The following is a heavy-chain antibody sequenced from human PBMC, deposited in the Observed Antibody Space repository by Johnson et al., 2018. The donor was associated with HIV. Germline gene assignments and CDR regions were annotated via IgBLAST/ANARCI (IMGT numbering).Heavy chain of an antibody. Sequence: VQLVESGGGLVQPGGSLRLPCAASGFTFSSYWMSWVRQAPGKGLEWVSHISSSGSTIYYADSVKGRFTISRDNSKNTLYLQMNSLRAEDTAVYYCAREPSIAAAGGDGAFDIWGRGTMLTVSS. CDR3: AREPSIAAAGGDGAFDI. V-gene: IGHV3-48*01. D-gene: IGHD6-13*01. J-gene: IGHJ3*02. CDR2: ISSSGSTI. CDR1: GFTFSSYW.